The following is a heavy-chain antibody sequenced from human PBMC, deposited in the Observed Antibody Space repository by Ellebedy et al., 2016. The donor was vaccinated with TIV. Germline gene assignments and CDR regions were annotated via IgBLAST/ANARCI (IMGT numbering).Heavy chain of an antibody. V-gene: IGHV4-34*01. D-gene: IGHD3-9*01. Sequence: MPSETLSLTCAVYGGSFNGYFYIWILQPPGKGLEWIGEISHSGSTSYNPSLKSRVTISRDTSKNQFSLRLTSVTAADTAVYFCARGPHYDWRIPHYWGQGTLVTVSS. CDR2: ISHSGST. CDR1: GGSFNGYF. J-gene: IGHJ4*02. CDR3: ARGPHYDWRIPHY.